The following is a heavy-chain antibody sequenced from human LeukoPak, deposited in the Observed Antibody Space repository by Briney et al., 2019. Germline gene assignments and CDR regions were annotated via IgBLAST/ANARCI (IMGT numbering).Heavy chain of an antibody. CDR3: ARGAVWFGELPHYFDY. D-gene: IGHD3-10*01. V-gene: IGHV1-18*01. CDR1: GYTFTSYG. J-gene: IGHJ4*02. CDR2: ISAYNGNT. Sequence: ASVKVSCKASGYTFTSYGISWVRQAPGQGLEWMGWISAYNGNTNYAQKLQGRVTMATDTSTSTAYMELRSLRSDDTAVYYCARGAVWFGELPHYFDYWGQGTLVTVSS.